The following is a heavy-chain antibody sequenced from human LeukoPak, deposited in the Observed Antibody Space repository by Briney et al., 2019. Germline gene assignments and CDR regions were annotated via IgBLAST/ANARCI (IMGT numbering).Heavy chain of an antibody. CDR1: GFTFSDYT. V-gene: IGHV3-64*02. CDR3: ARVKMGATVSDYYYYYMDV. Sequence: GGSLRLSCAASGFTFSDYTIHWVRQAPGKRLQSVSAITSNGAYTHYADPVKGRFTISRDNSRNAVFLQMGGPRIEDMAVYYCARVKMGATVSDYYYYYMDVWRKGTTVTVSS. CDR2: ITSNGAYT. J-gene: IGHJ6*03. D-gene: IGHD1-26*01.